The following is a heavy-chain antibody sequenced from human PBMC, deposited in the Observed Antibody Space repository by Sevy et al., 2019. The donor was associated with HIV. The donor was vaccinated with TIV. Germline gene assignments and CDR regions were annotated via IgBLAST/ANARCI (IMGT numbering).Heavy chain of an antibody. Sequence: SETLSLTCTVSGGSISSYYWSWIRQPPGKGLEWIGYIYYSGSTNYNPSLKSRVTISVDTSKNQFALKLSSVTAADTAVYYCARVKTDAILAGSGWFDPWGQGTLVTVSS. CDR2: IYYSGST. CDR1: GGSISSYY. CDR3: ARVKTDAILAGSGWFDP. D-gene: IGHD3-9*01. J-gene: IGHJ5*02. V-gene: IGHV4-59*01.